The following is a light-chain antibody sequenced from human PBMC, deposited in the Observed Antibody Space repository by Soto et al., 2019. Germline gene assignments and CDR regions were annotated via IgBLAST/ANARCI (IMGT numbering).Light chain of an antibody. CDR1: QAIANY. CDR2: DAS. J-gene: IGKJ4*01. CDR3: QKYNSAPHT. V-gene: IGKV1-27*01. Sequence: DVRMTQSPSSLSASVGDRVTITCRASQAIANYLAWYQQKPGQVPELLIYDASTLQSGVPSRFSGSASGTEFTLTISSLQPEAVATYYCQKYNSAPHTFGGGTKVEMK.